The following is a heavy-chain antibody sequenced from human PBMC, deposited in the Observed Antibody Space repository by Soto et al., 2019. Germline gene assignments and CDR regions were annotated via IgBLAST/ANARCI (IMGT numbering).Heavy chain of an antibody. Sequence: SETLSLTCTVSGGSISSYYWSWIRQPPGKGLEWIGYIYYSGSTNYNPSLKSRVTISVDTSKNQFSLKLSSVTAADTAVYYCAKSHGDYPWFDPWGQGTLVTVSS. V-gene: IGHV4-59*01. D-gene: IGHD4-17*01. J-gene: IGHJ5*02. CDR1: GGSISSYY. CDR3: AKSHGDYPWFDP. CDR2: IYYSGST.